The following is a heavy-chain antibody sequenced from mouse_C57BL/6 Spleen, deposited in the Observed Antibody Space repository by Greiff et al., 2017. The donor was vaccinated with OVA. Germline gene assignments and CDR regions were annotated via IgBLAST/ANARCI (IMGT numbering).Heavy chain of an antibody. D-gene: IGHD2-1*01. V-gene: IGHV5-4*01. CDR1: GFTFSSYA. J-gene: IGHJ2*01. CDR2: ISDGGSYT. Sequence: EVQLVESGGGLVKPGGSLKLSCAASGFTFSSYAMSWVRQTPEKRLEWVATISDGGSYTYYPDNVKGRFTISRDNAKNNLYLQMSHLKSEDTAMYYCARGEYGNYLYYFDYWGQGTTLTVSS. CDR3: ARGEYGNYLYYFDY.